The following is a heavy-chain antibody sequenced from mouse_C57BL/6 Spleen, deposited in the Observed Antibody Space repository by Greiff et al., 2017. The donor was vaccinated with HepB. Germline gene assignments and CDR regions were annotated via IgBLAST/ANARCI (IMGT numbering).Heavy chain of an antibody. CDR3: ARDPAGYDYYAMDY. V-gene: IGHV2-9-1*01. Sequence: QVQLQQSGPGLVAPSQSLSITCTVSGFSLTSYAISWVRQPPGKGLEWLGVIWTGRGTNYNSALKSRLSISKDNSKSQVFLKMNRLQTDDTARYYCARDPAGYDYYAMDYWGQGTSVTVSS. D-gene: IGHD1-2*01. J-gene: IGHJ4*01. CDR2: IWTGRGT. CDR1: GFSLTSYA.